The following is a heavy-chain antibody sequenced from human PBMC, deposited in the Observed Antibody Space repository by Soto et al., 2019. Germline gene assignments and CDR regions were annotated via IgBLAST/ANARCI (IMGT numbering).Heavy chain of an antibody. CDR3: ARVGGQLFGDHGMDV. J-gene: IGHJ6*02. Sequence: QVQLVQSGAEVKKPGASVKVSCKASGYTFTTYEINWVRQVPGQGLEGMGRMSPSSGNTGYVDQFRGRVTMTSNTSMTTAYMELSSLRSEDTAVYYCARVGGQLFGDHGMDVWGQGTTVTVSS. CDR1: GYTFTTYE. D-gene: IGHD3-10*01. CDR2: MSPSSGNT. V-gene: IGHV1-8*01.